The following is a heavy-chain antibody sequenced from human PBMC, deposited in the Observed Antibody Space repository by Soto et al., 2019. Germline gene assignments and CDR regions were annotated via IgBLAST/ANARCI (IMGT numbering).Heavy chain of an antibody. V-gene: IGHV4-4*02. CDR2: IYRTGST. CDR3: ASRDQGTSVDY. CDR1: VVSFTSNNW. D-gene: IGHD1-7*01. Sequence: WETLSLTCAFSVVSFTSNNWWTWVRQPPGQGLVWIGEIYRTGSTNYNPSLKSRVTISLDKSENQFSLKVTSLTAADTAVYYYASRDQGTSVDYWGQGTLVTVSS. J-gene: IGHJ4*02.